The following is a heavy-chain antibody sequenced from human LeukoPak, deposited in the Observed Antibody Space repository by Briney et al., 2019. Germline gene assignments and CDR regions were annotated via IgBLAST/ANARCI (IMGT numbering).Heavy chain of an antibody. J-gene: IGHJ4*02. D-gene: IGHD5-24*01. CDR1: GGTFGSYA. V-gene: IGHV1-69*05. Sequence: VASVKVSCKASGGTFGSYAISWVRQAPGQGLEWMGRIIPIFGTANYAQKFQGRVTITTDESTSTAYMELSSLRSEDTAVYYCARGGDGYNYGYWGQGTLVTVSS. CDR2: IIPIFGTA. CDR3: ARGGDGYNYGY.